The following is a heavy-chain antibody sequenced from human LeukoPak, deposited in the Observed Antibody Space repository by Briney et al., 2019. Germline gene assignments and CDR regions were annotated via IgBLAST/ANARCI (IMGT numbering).Heavy chain of an antibody. CDR1: GGTFSSYA. CDR3: ARDFNGSGSSHDY. Sequence: ASVKVSCKASGGTFSSYAISWVRQAPGQGLEWMGWINPNSGGTNYAQKFQGRVTMTRDTSISTAYMELSRLRSDDTAVYYCARDFNGSGSSHDYWGQGTLVTVSS. J-gene: IGHJ4*02. D-gene: IGHD3-10*01. V-gene: IGHV1-2*02. CDR2: INPNSGGT.